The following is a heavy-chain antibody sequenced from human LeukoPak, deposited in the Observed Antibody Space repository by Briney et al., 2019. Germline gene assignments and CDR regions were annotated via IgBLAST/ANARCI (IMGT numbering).Heavy chain of an antibody. CDR2: IYYSGST. D-gene: IGHD5-18*01. V-gene: IGHV4-59*01. CDR3: ARGGTAMVYYYYYMDV. J-gene: IGHJ6*03. Sequence: SETLSLTCTVSGGSISSYYWSWIRQPPGKGLEWIGYIYYSGSTNYNPSLKSRVTISVDTSKNQFSLKLSSVTAADTAVYYCARGGTAMVYYYYYMDVWGKGTTVTVSS. CDR1: GGSISSYY.